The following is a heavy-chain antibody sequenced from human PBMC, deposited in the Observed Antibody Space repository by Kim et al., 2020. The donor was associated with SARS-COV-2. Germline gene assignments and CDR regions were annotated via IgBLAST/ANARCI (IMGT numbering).Heavy chain of an antibody. Sequence: SETLSLTCTVSGGTISSSSYYWGWIRQPPGKGLEWIGSIYYSGSTYYNPSLKSRVTISVDTSKKQFSLKLSSVTAADTAVYYCARWYSSSSGWFDPWGQGTLVTVSS. CDR2: IYYSGST. D-gene: IGHD6-13*01. V-gene: IGHV4-39*07. CDR1: GGTISSSSYY. J-gene: IGHJ5*02. CDR3: ARWYSSSSGWFDP.